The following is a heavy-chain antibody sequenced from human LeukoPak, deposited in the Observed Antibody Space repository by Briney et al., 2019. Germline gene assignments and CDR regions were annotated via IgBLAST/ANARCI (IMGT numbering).Heavy chain of an antibody. CDR2: IRYDGSNK. J-gene: IGHJ4*02. CDR3: AKDHPVYYFDY. CDR1: GFTFSSCG. Sequence: GGSLRLSCAASGFTFSSCGMHWVRQAPGKGLEWVAFIRYDGSNKYYADSVKGRFTISRDNSKNTLYLQMNSLRAEDTAVYYCAKDHPVYYFDYWGQGTLVTVSS. V-gene: IGHV3-30*02.